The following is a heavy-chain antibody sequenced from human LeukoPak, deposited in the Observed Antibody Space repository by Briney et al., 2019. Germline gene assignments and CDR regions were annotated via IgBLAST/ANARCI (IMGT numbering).Heavy chain of an antibody. J-gene: IGHJ6*04. CDR1: GFTVSGSY. D-gene: IGHD5-24*01. CDR2: ILSAGDS. CDR3: ARMAVDMAYSYGMAV. Sequence: GGSLRLSCAASGFTVSGSYMIWVRQAPGKGLEWVSVILSAGDSYYADSVKGRFTLSRHSSENTLYLQMDSMKPEDTAVYYCARMAVDMAYSYGMAVWGKGPRSPSPQ. V-gene: IGHV3-53*04.